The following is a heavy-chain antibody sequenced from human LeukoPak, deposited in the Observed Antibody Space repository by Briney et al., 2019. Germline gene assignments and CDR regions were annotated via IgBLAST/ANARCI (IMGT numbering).Heavy chain of an antibody. CDR3: ARGLSSSWYWDYYYYYMDV. J-gene: IGHJ6*03. Sequence: GASVKVSCKASGYTFTSYDINWVRQATGQGLEWMGWMNPNSGNTGYAQKFQGRVTMTRNTSISTAYMELSSLRSEDTAVYYCARGLSSSWYWDYYYYYMDVWGKGTTVTVSS. CDR1: GYTFTSYD. CDR2: MNPNSGNT. D-gene: IGHD6-13*01. V-gene: IGHV1-8*01.